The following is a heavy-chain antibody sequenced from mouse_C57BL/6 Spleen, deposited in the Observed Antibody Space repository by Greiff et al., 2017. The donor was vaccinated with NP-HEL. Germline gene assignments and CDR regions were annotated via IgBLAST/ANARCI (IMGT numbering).Heavy chain of an antibody. Sequence: EVMLVESGGGLVKPGGSLKLSCAASGFTFSDYGMHWVRQAPEKGLEWVAYISSGSSTIYYADTVKGRFTISRDNAKNTLFLQMTSLRSEDTAMYYCAKGDDGYYVDDAMDYWGQGTSVTVSS. V-gene: IGHV5-17*01. D-gene: IGHD2-3*01. J-gene: IGHJ4*01. CDR2: ISSGSSTI. CDR3: AKGDDGYYVDDAMDY. CDR1: GFTFSDYG.